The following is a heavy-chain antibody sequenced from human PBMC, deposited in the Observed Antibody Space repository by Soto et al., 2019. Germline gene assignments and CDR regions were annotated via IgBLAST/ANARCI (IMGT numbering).Heavy chain of an antibody. CDR2: IYYSGTT. D-gene: IGHD3-9*01. CDR3: ARHPPIHKLRYFDWTNWFDP. J-gene: IGHJ5*02. Sequence: PSETLSLTCTVSGGSISSYYWSWIRQPPGKGLEWIGYIYYSGTTNYNPSLKSRVTISVDTSKNQFSLKLSSVTAADTAVYYCARHPPIHKLRYFDWTNWFDPWGQGTLVTVSS. CDR1: GGSISSYY. V-gene: IGHV4-59*08.